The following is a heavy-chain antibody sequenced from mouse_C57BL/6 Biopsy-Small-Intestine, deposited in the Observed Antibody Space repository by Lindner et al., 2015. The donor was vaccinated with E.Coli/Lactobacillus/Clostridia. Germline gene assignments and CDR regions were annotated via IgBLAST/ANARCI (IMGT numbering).Heavy chain of an antibody. V-gene: IGHV1-7*01. J-gene: IGHJ4*01. Sequence: VQLQESGAELAKPGASVKLSCKASGYTFISYWIHWVKQRPGQGLEWIGYINPSSGYTNYDQKFKDKATLTADKSSNTAYMQPTSLTYEDSAVYYCARGDSMDYWGQGTSVTVSS. CDR3: ARGDSMDY. CDR1: GYTFISYW. CDR2: INPSSGYT.